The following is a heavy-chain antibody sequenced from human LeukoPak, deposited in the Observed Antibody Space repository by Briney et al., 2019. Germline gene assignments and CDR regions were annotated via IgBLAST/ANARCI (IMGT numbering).Heavy chain of an antibody. D-gene: IGHD6-19*01. CDR3: AKDRVAGTGGGDDAFDI. J-gene: IGHJ3*02. Sequence: GESLRLSCAASGFTFSSYAISWVRQAPGKGLEWVAAISGSCGSTYYADSVKGRFTISRDNSKNTLYLQLNSLRGEDTAVYYCAKDRVAGTGGGDDAFDIWGQGTMVTVSS. CDR1: GFTFSSYA. CDR2: ISGSCGST. V-gene: IGHV3-23*01.